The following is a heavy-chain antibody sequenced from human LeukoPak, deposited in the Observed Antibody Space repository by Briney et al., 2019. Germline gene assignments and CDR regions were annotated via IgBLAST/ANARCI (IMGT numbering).Heavy chain of an antibody. J-gene: IGHJ6*02. Sequence: SGGSLRLSCAASGFTFSGYAMTWVRQAPGKGLEWVAAIIGSGGSAFYADSVKGRFTISRDNSRNTLFLQMNSLRVEDTAVYYCARDPTPRYCSGGSCYTHYGMDVWGQGTTVTVSS. V-gene: IGHV3-23*01. CDR1: GFTFSGYA. CDR3: ARDPTPRYCSGGSCYTHYGMDV. CDR2: IIGSGGSA. D-gene: IGHD2-15*01.